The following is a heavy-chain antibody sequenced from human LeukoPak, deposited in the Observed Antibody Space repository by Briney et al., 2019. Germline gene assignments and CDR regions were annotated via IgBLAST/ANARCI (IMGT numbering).Heavy chain of an antibody. CDR1: GGSFSGYY. CDR3: ARGGNQLLYSWRNWFDP. CDR2: INHSGST. D-gene: IGHD2-2*02. J-gene: IGHJ5*02. V-gene: IGHV4-34*01. Sequence: SETLSLTCAVYGGSFSGYYWSWIRQPPGKGLEGIGEINHSGSTNYNPSLKSRVTISVDTSKNQFSLKLSSVTAADTAVYYCARGGNQLLYSWRNWFDPWGQGTLVTVSS.